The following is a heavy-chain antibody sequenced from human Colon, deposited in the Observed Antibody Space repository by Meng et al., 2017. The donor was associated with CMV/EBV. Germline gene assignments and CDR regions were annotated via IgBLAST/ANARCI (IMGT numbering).Heavy chain of an antibody. D-gene: IGHD2-15*01. V-gene: IGHV4-59*01. CDR1: DTSISNYY. CDR3: ARDHSLYGMDV. Sequence: SETLSLTCTVSDTSISNYYWSWIRQPPGKGLEWIAYTYYTGSSNYKPSLKSRVTISLDTSKNQFSLNLSSVTAADTAVYYCARDHSLYGMDVWGQGTTVTVSS. CDR2: TYYTGSS. J-gene: IGHJ6*02.